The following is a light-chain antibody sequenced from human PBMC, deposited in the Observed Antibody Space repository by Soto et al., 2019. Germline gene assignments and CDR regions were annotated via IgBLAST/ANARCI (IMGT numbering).Light chain of an antibody. CDR3: ASWDDSLNLLYV. J-gene: IGLJ1*01. Sequence: QSVLTEPPSASGTPGHRVTISCSRDSSSLERNTVSWYQQLPGMAPKLLIYLNSRRPSGVPARFSGSKSGTSASLAISGLQSEDEAEYYCASWDDSLNLLYVFGTGTKVTVL. V-gene: IGLV1-44*01. CDR1: SSSLERNT. CDR2: LNS.